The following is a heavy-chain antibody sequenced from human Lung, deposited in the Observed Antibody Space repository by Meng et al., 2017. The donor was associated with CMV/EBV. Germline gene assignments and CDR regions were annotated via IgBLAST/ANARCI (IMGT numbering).Heavy chain of an antibody. D-gene: IGHD2-2*02. J-gene: IGHJ3*02. V-gene: IGHV3-53*01. Sequence: ESXKISXAASGFTVSSNYMSWVRQAPGKGLEWVSVIYSGGSTYYADSVKGRFTISRDNSKNTLYLQMNSLSAEDTAVYYCARADCSSTSCYKSAFDIWGQGXMVTVSS. CDR3: ARADCSSTSCYKSAFDI. CDR1: GFTVSSNY. CDR2: IYSGGST.